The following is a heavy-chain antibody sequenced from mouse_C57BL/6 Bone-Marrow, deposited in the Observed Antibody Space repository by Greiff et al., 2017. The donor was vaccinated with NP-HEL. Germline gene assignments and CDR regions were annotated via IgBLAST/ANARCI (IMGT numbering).Heavy chain of an antibody. V-gene: IGHV1-81*01. CDR1: GYTFTSYG. CDR3: ARESAYYSKRTWFAY. D-gene: IGHD2-5*01. CDR2: IYPRSGNT. Sequence: QVQLQQSGAELARPGASVKLSCKASGYTFTSYGISWVKQRTGQGLEWIGEIYPRSGNTYYNEKFKGKATLTADKSSSTAYMELRSLTSEDSAVYFCARESAYYSKRTWFAYWGQGTLVTVSA. J-gene: IGHJ3*01.